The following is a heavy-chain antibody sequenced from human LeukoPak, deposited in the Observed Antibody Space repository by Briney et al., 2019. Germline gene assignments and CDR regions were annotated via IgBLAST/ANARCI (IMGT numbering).Heavy chain of an antibody. CDR1: GGSIRSGDYY. CDR2: MYYSGST. CDR3: VRPYYYDSRIDP. J-gene: IGHJ5*02. V-gene: IGHV4-30-4*01. D-gene: IGHD3-22*01. Sequence: SETLSLTCTVSGGSIRSGDYYWSWIRQPPGKGLEWIAYMYYSGSTYYNPSLKSRVTMSADTSKNQLSLKLSSVTAADTAVYYCVRPYYYDSRIDPWGQGILVTVSS.